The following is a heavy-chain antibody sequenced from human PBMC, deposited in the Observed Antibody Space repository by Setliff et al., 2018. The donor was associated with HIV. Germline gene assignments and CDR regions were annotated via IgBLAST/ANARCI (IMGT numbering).Heavy chain of an antibody. CDR2: IGSSNHGI. Sequence: PGGSLRLSCAASGFNFKTYGMTWVRQAPGKGLDWVAHIGSSNHGIHYTASVQGRFTVSRDNVNNLLFLEMNNLRVEDTAVYYCASFFGDYGYWGHGTQVTVSS. CDR1: GFNFKTYG. V-gene: IGHV3-48*04. J-gene: IGHJ4*01. CDR3: ASFFGDYGY. D-gene: IGHD3-10*01.